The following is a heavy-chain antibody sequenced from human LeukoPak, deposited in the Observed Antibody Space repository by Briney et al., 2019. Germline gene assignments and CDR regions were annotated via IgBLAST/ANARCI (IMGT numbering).Heavy chain of an antibody. D-gene: IGHD2-15*01. CDR1: GGSISTDY. Sequence: SETLSLTCTVSGGSISTDYWTWIRQPAGKGLEWIGRIYTSGITDYNPSLKSRVTVSVDTSKNQFSLKLSSVTAADTAVYYCARVACSGGSCYHFDYWGQGTLVTVSS. CDR2: IYTSGIT. CDR3: ARVACSGGSCYHFDY. J-gene: IGHJ4*02. V-gene: IGHV4-4*07.